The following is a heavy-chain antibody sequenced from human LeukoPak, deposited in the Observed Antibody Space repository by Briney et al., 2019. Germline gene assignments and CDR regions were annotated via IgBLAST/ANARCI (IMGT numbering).Heavy chain of an antibody. V-gene: IGHV1-8*01. CDR3: ARAVRVRGVITYYFDY. D-gene: IGHD3-10*01. Sequence: ASVKVSCXASGYTFTSYDINWVRQATGQGLEWMGWMNPNSGNTGYAQKFQGRVTMTRNTSISTAYMELSSLRSEDTAGYYCARAVRVRGVITYYFDYWGQGTLVTVSS. CDR1: GYTFTSYD. CDR2: MNPNSGNT. J-gene: IGHJ4*02.